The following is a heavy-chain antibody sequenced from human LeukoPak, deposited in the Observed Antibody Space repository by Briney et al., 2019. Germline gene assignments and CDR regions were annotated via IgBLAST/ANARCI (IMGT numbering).Heavy chain of an antibody. CDR3: ARERLYYYDSSALFQH. CDR1: GFTFSSYW. J-gene: IGHJ1*01. CDR2: IKQDGSEK. D-gene: IGHD3-22*01. V-gene: IGHV3-7*01. Sequence: GGSLRLSCAASGFTFSSYWMSWVRQAPGKGLEWVANIKQDGSEKYYVDSVKGRFTISRDNAKNSLYLQMNSLRAEDTAVYYCARERLYYYDSSALFQHWGQGTLVTVSS.